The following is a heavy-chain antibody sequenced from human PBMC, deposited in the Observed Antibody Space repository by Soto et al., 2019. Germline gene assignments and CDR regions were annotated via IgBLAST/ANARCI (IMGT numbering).Heavy chain of an antibody. CDR1: GFTFSSIT. Sequence: SLRLYCVASGFTFSSITMNWVRQAPGKGLEWVSTISSNSAYIYYTDALRGRFTISRDNAKNSLHLQMNSLRAEDTAVYYCTRDASRDSSARGWFDPWGPGTLVTSPQ. J-gene: IGHJ5*02. V-gene: IGHV3-21*01. CDR3: TRDASRDSSARGWFDP. D-gene: IGHD6-13*01. CDR2: ISSNSAYI.